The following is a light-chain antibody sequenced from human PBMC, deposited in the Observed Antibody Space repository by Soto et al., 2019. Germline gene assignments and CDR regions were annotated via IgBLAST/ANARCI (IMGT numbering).Light chain of an antibody. CDR3: LQHYAFPFT. J-gene: IGKJ3*01. Sequence: DIQMTQSPSSLSASVGGKVTITCRASQDIGTSLDWFQQKPGTAPKRLIYTISDLQSGVPSRFSGGGSGTEFTLTISSLQPEDSATYYCLQHYAFPFTFGPGTKVHV. CDR2: TIS. CDR1: QDIGTS. V-gene: IGKV1-17*01.